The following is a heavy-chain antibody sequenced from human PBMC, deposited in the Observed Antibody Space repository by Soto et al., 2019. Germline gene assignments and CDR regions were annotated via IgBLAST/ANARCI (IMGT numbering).Heavy chain of an antibody. CDR3: ARPYCGSNSCHNWFDY. Sequence: XSVKVSCKASVYIFTYYYINWVRQAPGQGLEWMGWIGPNSGDTKYAQKFQGRVTMTTDTSITTAYMELSRLRSDDTAVYYCARPYCGSNSCHNWFDYWGQGALVTVSS. CDR1: VYIFTYYY. J-gene: IGHJ5*01. D-gene: IGHD2-2*01. V-gene: IGHV1-2*02. CDR2: IGPNSGDT.